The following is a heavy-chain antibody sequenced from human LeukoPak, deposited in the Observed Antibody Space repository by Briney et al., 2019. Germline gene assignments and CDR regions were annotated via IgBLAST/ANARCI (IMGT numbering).Heavy chain of an antibody. Sequence: GESLKISCKGYGYRFTSYWTGWVRQMPGKSLEWMGIIYPGDSDTRYSPSFQGQVTISADKSICTAYLQWSNLNASDTAMYYCAREATYYDFWSGYGPINAFDIWGQGKMVTASS. J-gene: IGHJ3*02. D-gene: IGHD3-3*01. CDR2: IYPGDSDT. V-gene: IGHV5-51*01. CDR3: AREATYYDFWSGYGPINAFDI. CDR1: GYRFTSYW.